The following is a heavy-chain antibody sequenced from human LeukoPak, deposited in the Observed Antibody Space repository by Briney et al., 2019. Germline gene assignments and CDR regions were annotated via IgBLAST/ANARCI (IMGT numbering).Heavy chain of an antibody. V-gene: IGHV4-59*13. J-gene: IGHJ2*01. CDR3: ATTLYYYDSPFDL. CDR1: AGSSRSYY. CDR2: IYNSGST. Sequence: SETLSLTCTVSAGSSRSYYWSWIRQPPGKGLEWIGYIYNSGSTKYSPSLKSRVTISLDTSKNRFSLKLSSVTAADTAVYYCATTLYYYDSPFDLWGRGTLVTVSS. D-gene: IGHD3-22*01.